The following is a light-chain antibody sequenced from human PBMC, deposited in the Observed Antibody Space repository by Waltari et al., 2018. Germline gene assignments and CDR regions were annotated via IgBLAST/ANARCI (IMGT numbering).Light chain of an antibody. CDR2: LGS. CDR3: MQALQTWT. Sequence: DMVMTQSPLSLPVTPGEPASISCRSSQSLLHSNGYYYLDWYLQKPGQSPQLLIYLGSNRASGVPDRFTGSASGTDFTLKISRVGAEDVGVYYCMQALQTWTFGQGTKVEIK. J-gene: IGKJ1*01. CDR1: QSLLHSNGYYY. V-gene: IGKV2-28*01.